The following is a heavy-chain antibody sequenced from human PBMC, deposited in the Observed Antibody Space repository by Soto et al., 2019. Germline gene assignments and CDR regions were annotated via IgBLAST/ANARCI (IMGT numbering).Heavy chain of an antibody. Sequence: EVQLVESGGGLDQPGGSLRLSCAASGFTFNNYWMTWVRQAPGKGLEWVANINQDGSVKYYVDSVKGRFTISRDNAKNSPYLQMNSLRAEDTAVYYCARIGYSSSSLDYWGQGTLVTVSS. J-gene: IGHJ4*02. CDR1: GFTFNNYW. D-gene: IGHD6-6*01. CDR2: INQDGSVK. V-gene: IGHV3-7*03. CDR3: ARIGYSSSSLDY.